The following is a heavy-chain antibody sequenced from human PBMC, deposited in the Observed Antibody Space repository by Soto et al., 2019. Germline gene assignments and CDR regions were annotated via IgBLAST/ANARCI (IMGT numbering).Heavy chain of an antibody. CDR1: GFTFSSYG. D-gene: IGHD3-10*01. CDR2: IWYDGSNK. V-gene: IGHV3-33*01. J-gene: IGHJ6*02. CDR3: ASFPRGDGMDV. Sequence: QVQLVESGGGVVQPGRSLRLSCAASGFTFSSYGMHWVRQAPGKGLEWVAVIWYDGSNKYYADSVKGRFTISRDNSKNTLYLQMNSLRAEDTAVYYCASFPRGDGMDVWGQGTTVTVSS.